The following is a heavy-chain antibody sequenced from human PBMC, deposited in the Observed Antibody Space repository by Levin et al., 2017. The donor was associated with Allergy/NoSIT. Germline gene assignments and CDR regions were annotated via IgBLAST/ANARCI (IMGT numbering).Heavy chain of an antibody. CDR3: AKGYCHGGTCYSGWFDP. CDR1: GFTFGSYA. Sequence: AGGSLRLSCAASGFTFGSYAMSWVRQAPGKGLEWVSAITGSGDSTHYSDSVKGRFTISRDNSKNTLYLQMNSLRAEDTAAYYCAKGYCHGGTCYSGWFDPWGQGTQVTVSS. V-gene: IGHV3-23*01. J-gene: IGHJ5*02. D-gene: IGHD2-15*01. CDR2: ITGSGDST.